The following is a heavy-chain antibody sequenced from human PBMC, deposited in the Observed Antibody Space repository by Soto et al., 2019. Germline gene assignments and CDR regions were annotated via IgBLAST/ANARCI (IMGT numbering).Heavy chain of an antibody. Sequence: ASVKVSCKASGYTFTSYGISWVRQAPGQGLEWMGWISAYNGNTNYAQKLQGRVTMTTDTSTSTAYMELRSLRSDDTAVYYCAREELAYCSGGSCYPHYYYGMDVWGPGTTVTVS. CDR3: AREELAYCSGGSCYPHYYYGMDV. V-gene: IGHV1-18*01. D-gene: IGHD2-15*01. CDR2: ISAYNGNT. J-gene: IGHJ6*02. CDR1: GYTFTSYG.